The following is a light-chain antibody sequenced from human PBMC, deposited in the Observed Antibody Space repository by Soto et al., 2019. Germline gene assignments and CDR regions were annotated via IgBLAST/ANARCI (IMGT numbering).Light chain of an antibody. CDR2: GAS. V-gene: IGKV4-1*01. Sequence: DIVMTQSPDSLAVSLGERATINCKSSQSVLYSSNNKNYLAWYQQKPGQAPRLLIYGASTRATGIPARFSGSGSGTDFTLTISRLEPEDFAVYYCQQYGSSFVTFGQGTKVDIK. CDR3: QQYGSSFVT. J-gene: IGKJ1*01. CDR1: QSVLYSSNNKNY.